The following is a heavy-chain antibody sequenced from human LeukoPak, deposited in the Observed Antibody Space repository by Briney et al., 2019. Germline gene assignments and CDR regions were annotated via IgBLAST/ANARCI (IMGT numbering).Heavy chain of an antibody. D-gene: IGHD5-18*01. V-gene: IGHV3-21*01. CDR3: ARGREGYSYVYEC. Sequence: GGSLRLSCAASGFTFSGYSMNWVRQAPGKGLEWVSSISSSSIYIYYADSVKGRFTISRDNAKNSLYLQMNSLRAEDTAVYYCARGREGYSYVYECWGQGTLVTVSS. CDR1: GFTFSGYS. J-gene: IGHJ4*02. CDR2: ISSSSIYI.